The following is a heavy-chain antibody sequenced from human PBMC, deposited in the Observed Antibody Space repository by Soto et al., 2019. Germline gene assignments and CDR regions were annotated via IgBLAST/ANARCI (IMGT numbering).Heavy chain of an antibody. Sequence: GESLKISCKGSGYSFTSYWIGWVRQMPGKGLEWMGIIYPGDSDTRCSPSFQGQVTISADKSISTAYLQWSSLKASDTAMYYCARRRASVAALYDAFDIWGQGTMVTVSS. J-gene: IGHJ3*02. V-gene: IGHV5-51*01. CDR3: ARRRASVAALYDAFDI. CDR1: GYSFTSYW. CDR2: IYPGDSDT. D-gene: IGHD6-6*01.